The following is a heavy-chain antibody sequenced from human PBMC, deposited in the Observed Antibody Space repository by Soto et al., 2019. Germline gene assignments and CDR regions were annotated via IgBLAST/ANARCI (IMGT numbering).Heavy chain of an antibody. CDR2: INPNNGYT. Sequence: QVQLVQSGAEVKKPGASVKVSCKASRYTFTSYYIHWVRQAPGQGLEWMGWINPNNGYTKYTQKFQGRVTVTRDTSITTAYLELTRLQSDDTAVYYCAKAKFDFWSAYWSPALDFWGQGTLVTVSS. CDR3: AKAKFDFWSAYWSPALDF. CDR1: RYTFTSYY. J-gene: IGHJ4*02. D-gene: IGHD3-3*01. V-gene: IGHV1-2*02.